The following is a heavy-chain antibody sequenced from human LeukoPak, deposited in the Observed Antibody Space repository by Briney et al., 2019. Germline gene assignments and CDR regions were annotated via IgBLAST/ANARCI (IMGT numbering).Heavy chain of an antibody. CDR1: GGSFSGSY. J-gene: IGHJ3*02. CDR2: INHSGST. CDR3: ARSLTSFTHAFDI. V-gene: IGHV4-34*01. Sequence: NPSETLSLTCAVYGGSFSGSYWTWTRQPPGKGLEWIGEINHSGSTNYNPSLKSRVAISIDTSKNQFSLKLSSVTAADTAVYYCARSLTSFTHAFDIWGQGTMVTVSS. D-gene: IGHD3-16*01.